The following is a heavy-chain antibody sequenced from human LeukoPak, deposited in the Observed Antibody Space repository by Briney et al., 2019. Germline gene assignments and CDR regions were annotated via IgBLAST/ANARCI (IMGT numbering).Heavy chain of an antibody. CDR1: GFTFSNHW. CDR3: VQSSPTIDY. CDR2: INSDGSST. V-gene: IGHV3-74*01. D-gene: IGHD5-12*01. J-gene: IGHJ4*02. Sequence: GGSLRLSCAASGFTFSNHWMHWVRQAPGKGLVWVSRINSDGSSTTYADSVKGRFTISRDNSKNTLYLQMNSLRAEDTAVYYCVQSSPTIDYWGQGTLVTVSS.